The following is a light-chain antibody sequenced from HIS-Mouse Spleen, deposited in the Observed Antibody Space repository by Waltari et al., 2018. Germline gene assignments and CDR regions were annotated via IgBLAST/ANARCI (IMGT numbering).Light chain of an antibody. CDR1: SSNGGRYNL. CDR3: CSYAGSSPYVV. V-gene: IGLV2-23*01. Sequence: QSALTQPASVSGSPGQSITISCTGTSSNGGRYNLVSWYPQHPSNAPKLMIYEGSKRPSGVSNRFSGSKSGNTASLTISGLQAEDEADYYCCSYAGSSPYVVFGGGTKLTVL. CDR2: EGS. J-gene: IGLJ2*01.